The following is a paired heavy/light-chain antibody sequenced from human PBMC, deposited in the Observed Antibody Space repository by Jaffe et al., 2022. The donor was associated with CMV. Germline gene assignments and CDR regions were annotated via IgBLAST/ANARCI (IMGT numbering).Heavy chain of an antibody. CDR1: GFTFSSYA. CDR3: AKVVVPAAIGFRGVRYYFDY. Sequence: EVQLLESGGGLVQPGGSLRLSCAASGFTFSSYAMSWVRQAPGKGLEWVSAISGSGGSTYYADSVKGRFTISRDNSKNTLYLQMNSLRAEDTAVYYCAKVVVPAAIGFRGVRYYFDYWGQGTLVTVSS. D-gene: IGHD2-2*01. V-gene: IGHV3-23*01. CDR2: ISGSGGST. J-gene: IGHJ4*02.
Light chain of an antibody. J-gene: IGKJ2*02. V-gene: IGKV3-15*01. CDR3: QQYNNWRCT. CDR1: QSVSSN. CDR2: GAS. Sequence: EIVMTQSPATLSVSPGERATLSCRASQSVSSNLAWYQQKPGQAPRLLIYGASTRATGIPARFSGSGSGTEFTLTISSLQSEDFAVYYCQQYNNWRCTFGQGTKLEIK.